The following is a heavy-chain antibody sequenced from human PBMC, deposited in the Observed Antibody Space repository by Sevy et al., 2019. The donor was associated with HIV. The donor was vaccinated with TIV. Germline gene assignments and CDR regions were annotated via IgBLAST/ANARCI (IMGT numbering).Heavy chain of an antibody. J-gene: IGHJ4*02. CDR1: GFTFTDYA. Sequence: GGSLRLSCTASGFTFTDYAMNWVRQSPGKGLEWVAFFKRKADGGTLDHAASVKGRFTISRDDSKNIAYLQMNDLKTEDTGVYYCTRRKGAQSVFDYWGQGALVTVS. CDR2: FKRKADGGTL. CDR3: TRRKGAQSVFDY. V-gene: IGHV3-49*04. D-gene: IGHD1-26*01.